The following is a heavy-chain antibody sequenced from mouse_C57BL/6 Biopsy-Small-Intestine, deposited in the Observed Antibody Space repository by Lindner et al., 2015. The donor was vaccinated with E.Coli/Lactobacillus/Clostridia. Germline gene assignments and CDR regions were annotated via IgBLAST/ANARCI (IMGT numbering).Heavy chain of an antibody. CDR3: ARSGSMGDY. V-gene: IGHV1-82*01. D-gene: IGHD1-1*01. CDR2: IYPGDGDT. J-gene: IGHJ2*01. CDR1: GYAFSSSW. Sequence: VQLQESGPELVKPGASVKISCKASGYAFSSSWMNWVKQRPGKGLEWIGRIYPGDGDTNYNGKFKGKATLTADKSSSTAYMQLSSLTTEDSAIYYCARSGSMGDYWGQGTTLTVSS.